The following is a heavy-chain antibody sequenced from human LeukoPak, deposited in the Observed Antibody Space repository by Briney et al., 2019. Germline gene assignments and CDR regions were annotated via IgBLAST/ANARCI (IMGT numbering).Heavy chain of an antibody. D-gene: IGHD3-10*01. CDR3: ARALPYYYGSGSYSYYFDY. CDR2: IYHSGST. Sequence: SETLSLTCTVSGYSISSGYYWGWIRQPPGKGLEWTGSIYHSGSTYYNPSLKSRVTISVDRSKNQFSLKLSSVTAADTAVYYCARALPYYYGSGSYSYYFDYWGQGTLVTVSS. J-gene: IGHJ4*02. V-gene: IGHV4-38-2*02. CDR1: GYSISSGYY.